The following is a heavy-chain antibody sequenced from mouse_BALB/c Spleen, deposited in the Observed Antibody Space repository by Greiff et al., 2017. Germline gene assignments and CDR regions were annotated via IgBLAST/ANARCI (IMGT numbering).Heavy chain of an antibody. Sequence: EVHLVESGGGLVKPGGSLKLSCAASGFTFSSYAMSWVRQSPEKRLEWVAEISSGGSYTYYPDTVTGRFTISRDNAKNTLYLEMSSLRSEDTAMYYCARVQVGYFDYWGQGTTLTVSS. V-gene: IGHV5-9-4*01. CDR3: ARVQVGYFDY. J-gene: IGHJ2*01. D-gene: IGHD1-1*01. CDR2: ISSGGSYT. CDR1: GFTFSSYA.